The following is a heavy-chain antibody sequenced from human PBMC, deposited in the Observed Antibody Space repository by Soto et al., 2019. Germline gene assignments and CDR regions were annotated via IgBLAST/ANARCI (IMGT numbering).Heavy chain of an antibody. CDR2: ISGSGGST. CDR3: AKKGGYCSGGSCYIGYYYYMDV. J-gene: IGHJ6*03. CDR1: GFTFSSYA. V-gene: IGHV3-23*01. D-gene: IGHD2-15*01. Sequence: GGSLRLSCAASGFTFSSYAMSWVRQAPGKGLEWVSAISGSGGSTYYADSVKGRFTISRDNSKNTLYLQMNSLRAEDTAVYYCAKKGGYCSGGSCYIGYYYYMDVWGKGTTVTVSS.